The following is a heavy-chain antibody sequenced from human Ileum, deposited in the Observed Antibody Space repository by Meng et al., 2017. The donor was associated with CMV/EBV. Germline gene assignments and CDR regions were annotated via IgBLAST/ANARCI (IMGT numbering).Heavy chain of an antibody. Sequence: GESLKTSCAASGFPFTVYWMSWVRQASGKGLEWVDNIKQDGRERHYVDYVKGRITISRDDAKNAVYLQTDSLRAENTAIYYCAIFEYSSSSFDYWGQG. V-gene: IGHV3-7*01. CDR1: GFPFTVYW. J-gene: IGHJ4*02. CDR3: AIFEYSSSSFDY. CDR2: IKQDGRER. D-gene: IGHD6-13*01.